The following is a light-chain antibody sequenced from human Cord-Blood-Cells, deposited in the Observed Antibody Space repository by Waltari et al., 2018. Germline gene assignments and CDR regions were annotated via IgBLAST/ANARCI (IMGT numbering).Light chain of an antibody. Sequence: EIVLTQSPGTLSLSPGDRATLSCRASQSVSSSYLAWYQQKPGQAPRLLIYGASSRATGIPDRCSGSGSGTDFTLTISRLEPEDFAVYYCQQYGSSPRTFGQGTKLEIK. CDR3: QQYGSSPRT. CDR1: QSVSSSY. CDR2: GAS. J-gene: IGKJ2*01. V-gene: IGKV3-20*01.